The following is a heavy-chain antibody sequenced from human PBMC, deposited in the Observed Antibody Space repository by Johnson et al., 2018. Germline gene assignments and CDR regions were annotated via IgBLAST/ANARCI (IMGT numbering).Heavy chain of an antibody. V-gene: IGHV3-9*01. J-gene: IGHJ6*03. CDR3: AKDYGSGWNYYYYMDV. D-gene: IGHD3-10*01. Sequence: VQLVESGGGLVQPGRSLRLSCAASGFTFDDYAMPWVRQAPGKGLEWVSGTSWNSGSIGYADSVKGRFTSSRDNAKNALYLQMNSLRAEDTALYSCAKDYGSGWNYYYYMDVWGKGTTVTVSS. CDR2: TSWNSGSI. CDR1: GFTFDDYA.